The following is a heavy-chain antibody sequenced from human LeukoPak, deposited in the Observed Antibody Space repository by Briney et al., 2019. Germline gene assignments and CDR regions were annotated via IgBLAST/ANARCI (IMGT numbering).Heavy chain of an antibody. D-gene: IGHD3-22*01. CDR1: GGSISSGSYY. Sequence: SETLSLTCTVSGGSISSGSYYWSWIRQPAGQGLEWIGRIYTSGSTNYNPSLKSRVTISVDTSKNQFSLKLSSVTAADTAAYYCARENDAYYYDSSGYYYNWFDPWGQGTLVTVSS. J-gene: IGHJ5*02. CDR2: IYTSGST. CDR3: ARENDAYYYDSSGYYYNWFDP. V-gene: IGHV4-61*02.